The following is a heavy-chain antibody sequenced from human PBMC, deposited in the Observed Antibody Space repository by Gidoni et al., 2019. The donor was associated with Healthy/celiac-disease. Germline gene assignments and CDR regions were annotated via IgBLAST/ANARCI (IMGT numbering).Heavy chain of an antibody. CDR1: GFTFSSYW. V-gene: IGHV3-7*04. CDR3: ARLGDSSGASTAFDI. D-gene: IGHD6-19*01. Sequence: EVQLVESGGGLVQPGGSLRLSCAASGFTFSSYWMSWVRQAPGKGLEWGANIKQDGSEKYDVDSVKGRFTISRDNAKKSLYLQMNSLRAEDTAVYYCARLGDSSGASTAFDIWGQGTMVTVSS. J-gene: IGHJ3*02. CDR2: IKQDGSEK.